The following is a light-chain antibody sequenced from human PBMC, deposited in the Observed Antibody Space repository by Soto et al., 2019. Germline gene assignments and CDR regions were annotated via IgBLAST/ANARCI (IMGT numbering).Light chain of an antibody. CDR2: DAS. V-gene: IGKV1-8*01. J-gene: IGKJ1*01. CDR1: QSISTY. CDR3: QQYGSSPRT. Sequence: AIRMTQSPSSFSASTGDRVTITCRASQSISTYLNWYQQKPGKAPKLLIYDASRLQSGVPSRFSGRGSGTDFTLTISRLEPEDFAVYYCQQYGSSPRTFGQGTKVDI.